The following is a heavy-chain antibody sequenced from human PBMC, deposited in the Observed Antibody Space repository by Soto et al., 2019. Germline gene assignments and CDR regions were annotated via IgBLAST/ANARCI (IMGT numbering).Heavy chain of an antibody. CDR1: GGSISSYY. CDR2: SSYSGTT. D-gene: IGHD2-2*01. J-gene: IGHJ3*02. Sequence: QVQLQESGPGLVKPSETLSLTCTVSGGSISSYYWSWIRQPPGKGLEWVAYSSYSGTTNYNPSLKSRVTISVDTSNNQFSLKLNSATAADTAVYYCATLSRYCSTPSCHSDAFDIWGQGTMVTVSS. V-gene: IGHV4-59*08. CDR3: ATLSRYCSTPSCHSDAFDI.